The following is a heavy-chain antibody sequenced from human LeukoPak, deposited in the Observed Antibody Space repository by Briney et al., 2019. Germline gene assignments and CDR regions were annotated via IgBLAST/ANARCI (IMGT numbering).Heavy chain of an antibody. J-gene: IGHJ4*02. D-gene: IGHD4-17*01. V-gene: IGHV3-64*01. CDR3: ARVGGDYSVDY. CDR2: IRRNGGST. Sequence: GGSLSLSRAPSGFTLSSQAMHCVPQAPGKGLEYVSAIRRNGGSTYYANSVNGRSTISRDNSKNTLYLQMGSLRAEDMAVYYCARVGGDYSVDYWGQGTLVTVSS. CDR1: GFTLSSQA.